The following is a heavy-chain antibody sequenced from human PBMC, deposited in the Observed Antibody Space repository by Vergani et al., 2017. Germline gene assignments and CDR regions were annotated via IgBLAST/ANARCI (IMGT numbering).Heavy chain of an antibody. CDR1: GFTFSSYW. J-gene: IGHJ4*02. CDR2: IKQGGSEK. CDR3: ARDRLTMVRGAYYDY. D-gene: IGHD3-10*01. V-gene: IGHV3-7*03. Sequence: EVQLVESGGGLVQPGGSLRLSCAASGFTFSSYWMSWVRQAPGKGLEWVANIKQGGSEKYYVDSVKGRFTISRDNAKNSLYLQMNSLRAEDTAVYYCARDRLTMVRGAYYDYWGQGTLVTVAS.